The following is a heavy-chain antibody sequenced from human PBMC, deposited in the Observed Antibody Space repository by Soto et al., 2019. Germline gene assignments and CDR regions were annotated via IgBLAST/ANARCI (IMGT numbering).Heavy chain of an antibody. CDR1: GFSFTNFS. D-gene: IGHD2-15*01. Sequence: EVQLLESGGGLVQPGGSLRLSCAASGFSFTNFSMSWVRQAPGKGLEWVAGIGASGDITWYADSVKGRRSISRDNSKNTLYLQLNSMRFEDTAVYYCAKDDFLDRGNDYFDYWGPGTLVTVSS. CDR3: AKDDFLDRGNDYFDY. J-gene: IGHJ4*02. V-gene: IGHV3-23*01. CDR2: IGASGDIT.